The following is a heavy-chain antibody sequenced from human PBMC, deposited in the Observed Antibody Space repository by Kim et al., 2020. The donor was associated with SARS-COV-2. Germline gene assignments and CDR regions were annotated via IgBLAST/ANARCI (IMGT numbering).Heavy chain of an antibody. D-gene: IGHD6-13*01. Sequence: GGSLRLSCTASGFTFGDYAMSWFRQAPGKGLEWVGFIRSKAYGGTTEYAASVKGRFTISRDDYKSIAYLQMNSLKTEDTAVYYCTSVAAAGKDYYYGMDVWGQGTTVTVSS. CDR3: TSVAAAGKDYYYGMDV. CDR1: GFTFGDYA. V-gene: IGHV3-49*03. CDR2: IRSKAYGGTT. J-gene: IGHJ6*02.